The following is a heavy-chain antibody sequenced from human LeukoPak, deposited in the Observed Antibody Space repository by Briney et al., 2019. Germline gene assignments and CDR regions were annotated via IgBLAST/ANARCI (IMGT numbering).Heavy chain of an antibody. CDR3: ASPTPPGYGSGTPDYYYYGMDV. CDR1: GGTFSSYA. V-gene: IGHV1-69*13. CDR2: ITPIFGTA. D-gene: IGHD3-10*01. Sequence: GASVKVSCKASGGTFSSYAISWVRQAPGQGLEWMGGITPIFGTANYAQKFQGRVTITADESTSTAYMELSSLRSEDTAVYYCASPTPPGYGSGTPDYYYYGMDVWGQGTTVTVSS. J-gene: IGHJ6*02.